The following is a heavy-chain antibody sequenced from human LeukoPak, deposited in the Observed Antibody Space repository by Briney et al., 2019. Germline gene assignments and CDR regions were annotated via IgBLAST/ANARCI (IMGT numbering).Heavy chain of an antibody. CDR1: GYSISTGYY. Sequence: SETLSLTCTVSGYSISTGYYWDWIRQPPGKGLEWIGTFYHGGSTYYNPSLKSRVTISVDTSKNQFSLNLTSVTAADTAVYYCARDRFDYGLDPWGQGTLVTVSS. D-gene: IGHD4-17*01. CDR2: FYHGGST. V-gene: IGHV4-38-2*02. CDR3: ARDRFDYGLDP. J-gene: IGHJ5*02.